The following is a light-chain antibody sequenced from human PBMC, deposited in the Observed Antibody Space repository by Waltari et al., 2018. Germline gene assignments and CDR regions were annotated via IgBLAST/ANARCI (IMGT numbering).Light chain of an antibody. J-gene: IGKJ2*01. Sequence: EIVLTQSPGTLSLSPGERATFSCRASQSVSGSYLAWYQQKPGQAPRLLIYGASSRATGIPDRFSGSGSGTDFSLTISRLEPEDFAVYYCQQYGSSPYTFGQGTKQEIK. CDR1: QSVSGSY. V-gene: IGKV3-20*01. CDR3: QQYGSSPYT. CDR2: GAS.